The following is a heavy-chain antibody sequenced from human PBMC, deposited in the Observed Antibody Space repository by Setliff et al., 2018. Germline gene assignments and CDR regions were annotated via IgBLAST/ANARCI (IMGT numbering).Heavy chain of an antibody. Sequence: RASVKVSCKASGYTFTSYYMHWVRRAPGQGLEWMGIINPSGGSTSYAQKFQGRVTMTRDTSTSTVYMELSSLRSEDTAVYYCARDPTTYYDILTGSSSRRYGMDVWAKGPRSPSP. V-gene: IGHV1-46*01. J-gene: IGHJ6*02. CDR3: ARDPTTYYDILTGSSSRRYGMDV. CDR2: INPSGGST. CDR1: GYTFTSYY. D-gene: IGHD3-9*01.